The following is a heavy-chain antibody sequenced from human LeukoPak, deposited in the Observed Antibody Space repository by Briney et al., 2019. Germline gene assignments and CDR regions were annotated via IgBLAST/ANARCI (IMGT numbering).Heavy chain of an antibody. V-gene: IGHV4-34*01. CDR2: INHSGST. CDR3: ARGGIAAAGDWFDP. J-gene: IGHJ5*02. CDR1: GGSFSGYY. D-gene: IGHD6-13*01. Sequence: SETLSLTCAVYGGSFSGYYWSWIRQPPGKGLEWIGEINHSGSTNYNPSLKSRVTISVDTSKNQFSLKLSSVTAADTAVYYCARGGIAAAGDWFDPWGQGTLVTVSS.